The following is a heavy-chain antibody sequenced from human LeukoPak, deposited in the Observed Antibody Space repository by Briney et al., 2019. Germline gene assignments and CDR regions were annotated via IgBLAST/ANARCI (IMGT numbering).Heavy chain of an antibody. Sequence: PGGSLRLSCAASGFTFSSYAMHWVRQAPGKGLEWVAVISYDGSNKYYADSVKGRFTISRDNSKNTLYLQMNSLGAEDRAVYYCASTYASGSYPFDYWGQGTLVTVSS. D-gene: IGHD3-10*01. J-gene: IGHJ4*02. CDR1: GFTFSSYA. CDR3: ASTYASGSYPFDY. CDR2: ISYDGSNK. V-gene: IGHV3-30*04.